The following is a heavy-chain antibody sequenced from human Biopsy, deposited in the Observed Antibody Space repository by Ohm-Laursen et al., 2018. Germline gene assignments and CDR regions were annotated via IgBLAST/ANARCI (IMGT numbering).Heavy chain of an antibody. CDR3: ARGGSGSGYYSMDV. Sequence: GSSVKVSCKASGDTFNKYGIFWVRQAPGQGLEWMGRIIPIVDIVNYAQRFQGRVTMTADKSTSTAYLDLSSLISEDTAVYYCARGGSGSGYYSMDVWGQGTTVTVSS. CDR1: GDTFNKYG. J-gene: IGHJ6*02. V-gene: IGHV1-69*04. D-gene: IGHD3-10*01. CDR2: IIPIVDIV.